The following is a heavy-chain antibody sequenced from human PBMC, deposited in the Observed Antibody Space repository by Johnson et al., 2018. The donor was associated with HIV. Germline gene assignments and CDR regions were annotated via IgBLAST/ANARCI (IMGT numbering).Heavy chain of an antibody. CDR3: ARTRQGAFDI. J-gene: IGHJ3*02. CDR2: IGTAGDT. V-gene: IGHV3-13*01. CDR1: GFTFSSYD. Sequence: VQLVESGGGVVRPGGSLRLSCAASGFTFSSYDMHWVRQATGKGLEWVSGIGTAGDTYYPDSVKGRFTVSRENAKNSLYLQMNSLRPLDTAVYYCARTRQGAFDIWGQGTMVTVSS.